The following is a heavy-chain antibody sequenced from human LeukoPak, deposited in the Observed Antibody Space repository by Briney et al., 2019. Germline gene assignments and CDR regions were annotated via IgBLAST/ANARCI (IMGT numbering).Heavy chain of an antibody. V-gene: IGHV4-39*07. CDR2: LYDGGST. J-gene: IGHJ4*02. CDR3: ARDGNPFDY. CDR1: GGSISSSNYY. Sequence: SETLSLTCTVSGGSISSSNYYWDWIRQPPGKGLEWIGNLYDGGSTYYNPSLKNRVTVSVDTSKNQFSLKLSSVTAADTAVYYCARDGNPFDYWGQGTLVTVSS.